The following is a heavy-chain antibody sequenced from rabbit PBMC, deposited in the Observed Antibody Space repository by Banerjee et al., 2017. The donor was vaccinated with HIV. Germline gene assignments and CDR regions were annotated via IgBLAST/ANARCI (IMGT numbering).Heavy chain of an antibody. V-gene: IGHV1S43*01. CDR1: GLDFGSSYW. Sequence: QEQLVESGGGLVQPEGSLTLTCKASGLDFGSSYWICWVRQAPGKGLEWIGCIYTGSGATYYASWVNGRFTISRSTSLNTVDLKMTSLTAADTATYFCARAGSGYRQFDLWGQGTLVTVS. CDR3: ARAGSGYRQFDL. CDR2: IYTGSGAT. J-gene: IGHJ4*01. D-gene: IGHD8-1*01.